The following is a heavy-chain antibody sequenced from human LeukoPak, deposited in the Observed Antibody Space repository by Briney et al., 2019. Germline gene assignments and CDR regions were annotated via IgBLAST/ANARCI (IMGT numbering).Heavy chain of an antibody. CDR3: ARDYYDSSGYYYDY. CDR2: ISGSGGST. J-gene: IGHJ4*02. CDR1: GFTFSSYA. V-gene: IGHV3-23*01. Sequence: GGSLRLSCAASGFTFSSYAMSWVRQAPGKGLEWVSAISGSGGSTYYADSVKGRFTISRDNSKNTLYLQMNSLRAEDTAVYYCARDYYDSSGYYYDYWGQGTLVTVSS. D-gene: IGHD3-22*01.